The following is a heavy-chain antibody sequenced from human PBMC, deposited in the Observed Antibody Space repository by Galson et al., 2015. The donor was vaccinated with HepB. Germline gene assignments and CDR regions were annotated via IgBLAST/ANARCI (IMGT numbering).Heavy chain of an antibody. CDR3: AGLGGGYSSIVPYGMDV. Sequence: QSGAEVKKPGESLKISCKGSGYSFTNYWIGWVRQMPGKGLEWMGMIYPGDSDTRYSPSFQGQVTISADKSISTAYLQWSSLKASDTAMYYCAGLGGGYSSIVPYGMDVWGQGTTVTVSS. V-gene: IGHV5-51*03. CDR2: IYPGDSDT. J-gene: IGHJ6*02. D-gene: IGHD6-13*01. CDR1: GYSFTNYW.